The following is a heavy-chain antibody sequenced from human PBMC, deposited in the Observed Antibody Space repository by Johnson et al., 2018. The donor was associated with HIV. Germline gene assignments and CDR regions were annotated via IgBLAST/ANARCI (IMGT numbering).Heavy chain of an antibody. Sequence: VQLVESGGGVVRPGGSLRLSCAASGFTFDVYAMSWVRQAPGKGLEWVSGINWNGSSTDYADSVKGRFTISRDNAKNSLYLQMNNLRVEDTAVYYCAKDRGDMVMDAFDRWGRGTLVTVSS. CDR2: INWNGSST. J-gene: IGHJ3*02. CDR1: GFTFDVYA. V-gene: IGHV3-20*04. CDR3: AKDRGDMVMDAFDR. D-gene: IGHD3-16*01.